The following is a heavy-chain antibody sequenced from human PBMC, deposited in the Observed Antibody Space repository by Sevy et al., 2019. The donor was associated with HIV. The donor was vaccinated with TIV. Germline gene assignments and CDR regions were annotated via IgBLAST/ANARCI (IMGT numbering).Heavy chain of an antibody. D-gene: IGHD4-4*01. V-gene: IGHV3-23*01. CDR2: FSISCGKI. Sequence: GGSLRLSCAVSGFNFNNYSMSWVRQAPGKGLEWVSTFSISCGKINYADSVKGRFIISRDDSKNTLYLQMNSLRAEDSAVDCSAREGCNSHHDYWGQGTLVTVSS. CDR3: AREGCNSHHDY. CDR1: GFNFNNYS. J-gene: IGHJ4*02.